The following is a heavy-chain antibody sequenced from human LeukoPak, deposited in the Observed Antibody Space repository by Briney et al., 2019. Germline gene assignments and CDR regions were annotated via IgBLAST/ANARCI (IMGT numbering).Heavy chain of an antibody. CDR3: ARDRGSGWRLDAFDI. D-gene: IGHD6-19*01. Sequence: SETLSLTCTVSGGSISGYYWSWIRQPAGEGLEWIGRIYTSGSTNYNPSLKSRVTMSVDTSKNQFSLKLSSVTAADTAVYYCARDRGSGWRLDAFDIWGQGTMVTVSS. J-gene: IGHJ3*02. CDR1: GGSISGYY. CDR2: IYTSGST. V-gene: IGHV4-4*07.